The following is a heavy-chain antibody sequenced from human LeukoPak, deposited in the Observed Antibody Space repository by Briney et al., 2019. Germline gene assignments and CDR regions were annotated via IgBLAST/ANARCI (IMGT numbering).Heavy chain of an antibody. V-gene: IGHV3-66*02. D-gene: IGHD3-22*01. CDR3: AKDPEAYYYDSSGYYLFDY. CDR1: GFTVSSNY. CDR2: IYTGGST. J-gene: IGHJ4*02. Sequence: GGSLRLSCAASGFTVSSNYMSWVRQAPGKGLEWVSIIYTGGSTYYADSVKGRFTISRDNSKNTLYLQMNSLRAEDTAVYYCAKDPEAYYYDSSGYYLFDYWGQGTLVTVSS.